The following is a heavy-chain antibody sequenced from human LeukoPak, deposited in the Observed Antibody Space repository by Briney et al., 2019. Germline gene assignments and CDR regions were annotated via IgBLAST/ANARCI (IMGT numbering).Heavy chain of an antibody. V-gene: IGHV5-51*01. Sequence: GESLKISCKGSGYSFTSYWIGWVRQMPGKGLEWMGIIYPGDSDTRYSPSFQGQVTISADKSISTAYLQLSSLKASDTAMYYCARNDCSSTRCYYYRKDVGGQGTTVTVSS. J-gene: IGHJ6*02. CDR1: GYSFTSYW. CDR2: IYPGDSDT. CDR3: ARNDCSSTRCYYYRKDV. D-gene: IGHD2-2*01.